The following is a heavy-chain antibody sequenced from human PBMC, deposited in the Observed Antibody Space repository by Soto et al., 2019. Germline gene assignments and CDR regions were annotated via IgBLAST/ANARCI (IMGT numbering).Heavy chain of an antibody. D-gene: IGHD5-12*01. V-gene: IGHV4-31*03. CDR3: AKHWLQRTPYFDY. Sequence: SETLSLTCTVSGGSISGDNYYWSWIRQHPGKGLEWIGHIFRSGSTYSNPSLKSRFAISVDNSKNQFSLSLSSVTAADTAVYYCAKHWLQRTPYFDYWGQGTLVTVSS. CDR1: GGSISGDNYY. J-gene: IGHJ4*02. CDR2: IFRSGST.